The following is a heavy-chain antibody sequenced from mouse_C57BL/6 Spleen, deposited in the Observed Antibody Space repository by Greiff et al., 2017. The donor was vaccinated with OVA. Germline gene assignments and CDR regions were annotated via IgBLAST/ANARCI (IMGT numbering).Heavy chain of an antibody. Sequence: QVQLQQSGAELVKPGASVKISCKASGYAFSSYWMNWVKQRPGKGLEWIGQIYPGDGDTNYNGKFKGKATLTADKSSSTAYMQLSSLTSEDSAVYFGARGVYGSSSYYFDYWGQGTTLTVSS. V-gene: IGHV1-80*01. D-gene: IGHD1-1*01. J-gene: IGHJ2*01. CDR1: GYAFSSYW. CDR2: IYPGDGDT. CDR3: ARGVYGSSSYYFDY.